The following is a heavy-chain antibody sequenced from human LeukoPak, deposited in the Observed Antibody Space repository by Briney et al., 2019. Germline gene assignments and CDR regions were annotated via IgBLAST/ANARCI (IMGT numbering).Heavy chain of an antibody. CDR1: GFTFSSYE. CDR3: ASIASRKQLVDY. CDR2: ISSSGSTT. J-gene: IGHJ4*02. V-gene: IGHV3-48*03. Sequence: GGSLRLSCAASGFTFSSYEMNWVRQAPGKGLEWVSYISSSGSTTYYADSVKGRFTIARDNAKSSVYLQMNSLRAEDTAVYYCASIASRKQLVDYWGQGTLVTVSS. D-gene: IGHD6-13*01.